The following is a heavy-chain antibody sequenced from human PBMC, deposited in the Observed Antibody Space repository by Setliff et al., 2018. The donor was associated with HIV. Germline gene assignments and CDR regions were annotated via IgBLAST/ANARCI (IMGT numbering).Heavy chain of an antibody. J-gene: IGHJ4*02. CDR1: GFTFDDYA. CDR3: ARAWGSGYPSFESALMFDV. D-gene: IGHD3-16*01. CDR2: ISWNSGSI. V-gene: IGHV3-9*03. Sequence: GGSLRLSCAASGFTFDDYAMHWVRQAPGKGLEWVSGISWNSGSIGYADSVKGRFTISRDNAKNSLYLQMNSLGAEDMALYYCARAWGSGYPSFESALMFDVWGQGTLVTVSS.